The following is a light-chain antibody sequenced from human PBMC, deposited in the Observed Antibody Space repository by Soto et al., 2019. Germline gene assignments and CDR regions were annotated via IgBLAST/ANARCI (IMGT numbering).Light chain of an antibody. J-gene: IGLJ1*01. CDR3: SSFRSSSTSYV. CDR2: DVS. Sequence: QSALTQPASVSGSPGQSITISCTGTSSDIGDSNYVSWYQQHPGKAPKLVICDVSNRPSGVSNRFSGSKSANTASLTISGLQAEDEADYYCSSFRSSSTSYVFGTGTKLTVL. CDR1: SSDIGDSNY. V-gene: IGLV2-14*03.